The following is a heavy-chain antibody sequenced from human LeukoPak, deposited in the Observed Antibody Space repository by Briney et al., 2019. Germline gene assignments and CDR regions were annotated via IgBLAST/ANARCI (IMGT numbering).Heavy chain of an antibody. CDR2: IYYSGST. CDR1: GGSISSYY. V-gene: IGHV4-59*01. CDR3: ARVGTYGSGSYLSWLDY. Sequence: SETLSLTCTVSGGSISSYYWSWVRQPPGKGLEWIGYIYYSGSTNYNPSLKSRVTISVDTSKNQFSLELSSVTAADTAVYYCARVGTYGSGSYLSWLDYWGQGTLVTVSS. J-gene: IGHJ4*02. D-gene: IGHD3-10*01.